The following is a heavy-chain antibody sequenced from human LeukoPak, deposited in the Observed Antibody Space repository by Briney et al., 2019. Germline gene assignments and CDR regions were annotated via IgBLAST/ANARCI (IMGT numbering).Heavy chain of an antibody. J-gene: IGHJ4*02. CDR1: GYSFTSYW. CDR3: ARSPLNYYGSGSYYFDY. CDR2: IYPGDSDT. V-gene: IGHV5-51*01. D-gene: IGHD3-10*01. Sequence: GESLKISCKGSGYSFTSYWIGWVRRMPGKGLEWMGIIYPGDSDTRYSPSFQGQVTISADKSISTAYLQWSSLKASDTAMYYCARSPLNYYGSGSYYFDYWGQGTLVTVSS.